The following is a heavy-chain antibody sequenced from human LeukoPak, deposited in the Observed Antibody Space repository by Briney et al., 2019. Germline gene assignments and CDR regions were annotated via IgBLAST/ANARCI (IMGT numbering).Heavy chain of an antibody. CDR3: ARDYLCAFDI. D-gene: IGHD5-12*01. J-gene: IGHJ3*02. V-gene: IGHV3-74*01. CDR2: INTDGSST. Sequence: PGGPLRLSCAASGFTFSSYGMHWVRQGPGKGLVWVSRINTDGSSTSNADSVKGRFTISRDNAKNTLYLQMNSLRAEDTAVYYCARDYLCAFDIWGQGTMVTVSS. CDR1: GFTFSSYG.